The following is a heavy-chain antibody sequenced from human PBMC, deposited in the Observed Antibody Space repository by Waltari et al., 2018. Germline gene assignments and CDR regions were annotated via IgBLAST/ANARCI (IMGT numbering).Heavy chain of an antibody. Sequence: QVQLVQSGAEVKKPGSSVKVSCKASGGTFSSYAISWVRQAPGQGLEWMGRIIPIFGTANYAQKFQGRVTITADKSTSTAYMELSSLRSEDTAVYYCVKDRQIYSGGSYADGFDDWGQGTLVTVSS. CDR1: GGTFSSYA. CDR2: IIPIFGTA. CDR3: VKDRQIYSGGSYADGFDD. J-gene: IGHJ4*02. V-gene: IGHV1-69*08. D-gene: IGHD1-26*01.